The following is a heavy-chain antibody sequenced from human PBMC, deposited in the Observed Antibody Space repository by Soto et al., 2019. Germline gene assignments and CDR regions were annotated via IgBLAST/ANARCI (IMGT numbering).Heavy chain of an antibody. Sequence: QVQLVQSGAEVRKPGSSVKVSCKASGGTFSRHAISWVRQAPGQGLEWMGGIIPIFAKANHAQKFQGRVTITADESTSTVYMELSSLRSDDTAVYYCARGPRLSGPVDYWGQGTLVTVSS. J-gene: IGHJ4*02. D-gene: IGHD6-25*01. CDR2: IIPIFAKA. CDR3: ARGPRLSGPVDY. V-gene: IGHV1-69*01. CDR1: GGTFSRHA.